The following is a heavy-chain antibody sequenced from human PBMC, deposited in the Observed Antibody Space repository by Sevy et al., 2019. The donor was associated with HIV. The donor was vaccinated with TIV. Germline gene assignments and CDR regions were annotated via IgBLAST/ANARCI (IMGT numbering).Heavy chain of an antibody. CDR1: GFTLSTYR. Sequence: GGSLRLSCAASGFTLSTYRMHWVRQAPGKGLVWVSNINSYVSSTSHADSVKGRFTISRDNAKNTLYLQMNSVRAEDTAVYYCARDGGVTGRGGMDVWGQGTTVTVSS. CDR3: ARDGGVTGRGGMDV. D-gene: IGHD1-1*01. CDR2: INSYVSST. J-gene: IGHJ6*02. V-gene: IGHV3-74*01.